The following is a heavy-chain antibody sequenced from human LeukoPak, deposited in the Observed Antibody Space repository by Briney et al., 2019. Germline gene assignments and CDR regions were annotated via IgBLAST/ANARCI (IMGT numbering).Heavy chain of an antibody. V-gene: IGHV1-2*02. CDR3: ASDITMVRGVPNVGAFDI. CDR2: INPNSGGT. CDR1: GYTFTGYY. J-gene: IGHJ3*02. Sequence: ASVKVSCKASGYTFTGYYMHWVRQAPGQGLEWMGWINPNSGGTNYAQKFQGGVTMTRDTSISTAYMELSRLRSDDTAVYYCASDITMVRGVPNVGAFDIWGQGTMVTVSS. D-gene: IGHD3-10*01.